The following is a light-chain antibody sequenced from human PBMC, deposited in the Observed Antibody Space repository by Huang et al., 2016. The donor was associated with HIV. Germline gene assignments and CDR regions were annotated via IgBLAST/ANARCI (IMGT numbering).Light chain of an antibody. CDR2: EVS. J-gene: IGKJ4*01. V-gene: IGKV2-29*02. CDR3: MQGIHVPLT. CDR1: QSLLHSDGKPY. Sequence: VMTQTPLSLSVTPGHPASISCKSSQSLLHSDGKPYLYWFLQKPGQSPQLLISEVSSRFAGVPARFSGSGSGTDFTLLISRVEAEDVGVYYCMQGIHVPLTFGGGTRVDIK.